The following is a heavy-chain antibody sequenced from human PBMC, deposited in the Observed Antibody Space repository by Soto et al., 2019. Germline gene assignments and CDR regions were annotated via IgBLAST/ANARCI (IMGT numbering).Heavy chain of an antibody. J-gene: IGHJ3*01. CDR1: GFTFSDYA. D-gene: IGHD1-26*01. CDR2: ISFDGTEK. Sequence: QVHLVESGGGVVQPGKSMRLSCVVSGFTFSDYAMDWVRQPPGQRLEWVSAISFDGTEKHYADSVKGRVTISRANTSNTLFLQTNSLTTEDTAVYCCARGPFLIQTWEEGFDVWVKGTLVTVSS. V-gene: IGHV3-30-3*01. CDR3: ARGPFLIQTWEEGFDV.